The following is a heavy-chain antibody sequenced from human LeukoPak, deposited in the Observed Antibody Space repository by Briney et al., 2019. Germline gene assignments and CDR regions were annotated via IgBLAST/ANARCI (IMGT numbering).Heavy chain of an antibody. CDR2: ISGSGGST. CDR1: GFTFSSYA. D-gene: IGHD2-15*01. J-gene: IGHJ4*02. Sequence: GGSLRLSCAASGFTFSSYAMSWVRQAPGKGLEWVSAISGSGGSTYYADSVKGRFTISRDNSKNTLYLQMNSLRAEDTAVYYCAKAGAVVVVAAKFFDYWGQGTLVTVSS. CDR3: AKAGAVVVVAAKFFDY. V-gene: IGHV3-23*01.